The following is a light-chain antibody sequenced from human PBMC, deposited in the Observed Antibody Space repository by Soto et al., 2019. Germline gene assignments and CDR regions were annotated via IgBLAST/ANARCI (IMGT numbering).Light chain of an antibody. Sequence: DIQMTQSPSSVSASVGDRVTITCRASQGIGSWLAWYQQKPGKAPKLLIYAASSLQGAVPSRFCGRGSGTDFTLTISSLQPEDYATYYCHQANSFPYTFGQGTKLEIK. CDR2: AAS. CDR1: QGIGSW. V-gene: IGKV1D-12*01. J-gene: IGKJ2*01. CDR3: HQANSFPYT.